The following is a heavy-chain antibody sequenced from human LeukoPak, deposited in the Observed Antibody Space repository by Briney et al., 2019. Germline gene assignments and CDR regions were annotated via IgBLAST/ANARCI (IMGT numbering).Heavy chain of an antibody. CDR1: GFTVSSNY. CDR3: AREAYWRPGNAFDI. CDR2: IYSGGST. J-gene: IGHJ3*02. V-gene: IGHV3-53*01. Sequence: GGSLRLSCAASGFTVSSNYMSWVRQAPGKELEWVSVIYSGGSTYYADSVKGRFTISRDNSKNTLYLQMNSLRAEDTAVYYCAREAYWRPGNAFDIWGQGTMVTVSS. D-gene: IGHD2-8*02.